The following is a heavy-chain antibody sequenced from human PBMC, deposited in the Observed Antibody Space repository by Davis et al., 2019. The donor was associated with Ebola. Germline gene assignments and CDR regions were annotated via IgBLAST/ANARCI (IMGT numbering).Heavy chain of an antibody. J-gene: IGHJ6*01. CDR1: GFTFSSYA. CDR2: ISSNGGST. CDR3: TLLQEHL. Sequence: GESLKISCAASGFTFSSYAMHWVRQAPGKGLEYVSAISSNGGSTYYANSVKGRFTISRDNSKNTLHLQMGSLHQGPIGLPPGTLLQEHLWG. V-gene: IGHV3-64*01.